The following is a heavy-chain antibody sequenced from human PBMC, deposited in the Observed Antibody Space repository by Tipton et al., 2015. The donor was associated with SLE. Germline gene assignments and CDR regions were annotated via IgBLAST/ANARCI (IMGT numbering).Heavy chain of an antibody. CDR1: GGSISSSSYY. CDR2: IYTSGST. V-gene: IGHV4-61*09. Sequence: TLSLTCTVSGGSISSSSYYWSWIRQPPGKGLEWIGYIYTSGSTNYNPSLKSRVTISVDTSKNQFSLKLSSVTAADTAVYYCARRVVGAIYYFDYWGQGTLVTVSS. J-gene: IGHJ4*02. CDR3: ARRVVGAIYYFDY. D-gene: IGHD1-26*01.